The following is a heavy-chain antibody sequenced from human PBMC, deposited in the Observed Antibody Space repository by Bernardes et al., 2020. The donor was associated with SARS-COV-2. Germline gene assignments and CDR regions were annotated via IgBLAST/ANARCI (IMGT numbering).Heavy chain of an antibody. J-gene: IGHJ4*02. CDR3: ARDSAYNTDWFVDH. V-gene: IGHV3-23*01. D-gene: IGHD3-9*01. CDR2: IIRSTTDT. Sequence: GGSLRLSCEASGITSSMIWVRQAPGKGLEWVSSIIRSTTDTTYADSVKGRFTMSRDISKNTLYLQMDSLRVEDTAVYYCARDSAYNTDWFVDHWGPGTLVTVSS. CDR1: GITSS.